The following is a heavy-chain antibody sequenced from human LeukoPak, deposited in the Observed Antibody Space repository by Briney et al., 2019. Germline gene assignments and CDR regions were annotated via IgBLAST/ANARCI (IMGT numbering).Heavy chain of an antibody. V-gene: IGHV1-69*05. D-gene: IGHD3-3*01. CDR3: ASMKAIFGVVITYYFDY. CDR1: GGTFSSYA. CDR2: IIPIFGTA. J-gene: IGHJ4*02. Sequence: SVKVSCKASGGTFSSYAIGWVRQAPGQGLEWMGGIIPIFGTANYAQKFQGRVTITTDESTSTAYMELSSLRSEDTAVYYCASMKAIFGVVITYYFDYWGQGTLVSVSS.